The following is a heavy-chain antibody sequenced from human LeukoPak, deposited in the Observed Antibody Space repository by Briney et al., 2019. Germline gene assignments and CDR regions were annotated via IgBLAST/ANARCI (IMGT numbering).Heavy chain of an antibody. CDR1: GGSISSYY. D-gene: IGHD5-18*01. CDR2: IYSSGTT. Sequence: SETLSLTCTVSGGSISSYYWSWIRQPPGKGLQWIGYIYSSGTTKYNPSLKSRVTISLDTPNNQFSLKLSSVTAADTAVYYCARQADTAMATGYFDYWGQGTLVTVSS. CDR3: ARQADTAMATGYFDY. V-gene: IGHV4-59*08. J-gene: IGHJ4*02.